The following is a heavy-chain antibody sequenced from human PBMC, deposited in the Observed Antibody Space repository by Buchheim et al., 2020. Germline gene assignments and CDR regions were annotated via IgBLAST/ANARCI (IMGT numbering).Heavy chain of an antibody. D-gene: IGHD4-11*01. CDR3: ARDSNSYYFYGMEV. CDR1: GYTFSSYA. CDR2: INPNTGNP. Sequence: QVQLVQSGSELKKPGASVKVSCKASGYTFSSYAMSWVRQAPGQGLEWMGWINPNTGNPTSAQGFTGRFVFSLATSVRTAYLQISSLTAEDTAVYYCARDSNSYYFYGMEVWGQGTT. V-gene: IGHV7-4-1*02. J-gene: IGHJ6*02.